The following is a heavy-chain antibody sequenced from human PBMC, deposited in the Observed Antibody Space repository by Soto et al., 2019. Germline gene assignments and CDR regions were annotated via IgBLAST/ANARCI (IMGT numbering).Heavy chain of an antibody. J-gene: IGHJ6*02. CDR1: GFTFGDYA. CDR3: TRERITGTTEVYYYGMDV. D-gene: IGHD1-7*01. CDR2: IRSKAYGGTT. V-gene: IGHV3-49*03. Sequence: GGSLRLSCTASGFTFGDYAMSWFRQAPGKGLEWVGFIRSKAYGGTTEYAASVKGRFTISRDDSKSIAYLQMNSLKTEDTAVYYCTRERITGTTEVYYYGMDVWGQGTTVTVSS.